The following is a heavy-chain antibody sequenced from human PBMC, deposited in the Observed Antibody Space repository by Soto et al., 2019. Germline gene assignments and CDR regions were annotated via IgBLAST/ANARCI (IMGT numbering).Heavy chain of an antibody. Sequence: QVQLVESGGDLVKPGGSLRLSCAASGFTFSDHYMSWIRQAPGKGLEWISYMTPSGSSSSYADSVKGRFTISRDNAKNSLYLQMNRLRGDDTAVYYCARESSWNYFAFDLWGQGTMVTVSS. V-gene: IGHV3-11*01. D-gene: IGHD1-7*01. CDR2: MTPSGSSS. CDR3: ARESSWNYFAFDL. J-gene: IGHJ3*01. CDR1: GFTFSDHY.